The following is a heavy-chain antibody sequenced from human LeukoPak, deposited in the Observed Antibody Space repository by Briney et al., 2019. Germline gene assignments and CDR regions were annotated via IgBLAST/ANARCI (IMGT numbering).Heavy chain of an antibody. V-gene: IGHV4-4*07. J-gene: IGHJ6*03. CDR2: IYTSGST. CDR1: GGSISSYY. D-gene: IGHD3-22*01. Sequence: SETLSLTCTVSGGSISSYYWSWIRQPAGKGLEWIGRIYTSGSTNYNPSLKSRVTMSVDTSKNQFSLKLSSVTAADTAVYYCARESIVVVITYYYYYMDVWGKGTTVIFSS. CDR3: ARESIVVVITYYYYYMDV.